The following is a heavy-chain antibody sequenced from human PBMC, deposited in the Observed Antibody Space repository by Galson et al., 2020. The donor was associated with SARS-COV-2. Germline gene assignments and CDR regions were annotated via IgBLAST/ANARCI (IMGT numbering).Heavy chain of an antibody. CDR3: ARVVGGPAIGEDAFAV. CDR1: GFTFNNYA. V-gene: IGHV3-23*01. Sequence: GGSLRLSCAASGFTFNNYAMRWFRQTPGKGLEWVSPISGNGGTTYYADSVKGRFAISRDKSKNTLFLQMNSLRAEDTAVYYCARVVGGPAIGEDAFAVWGQGTMVTVS. D-gene: IGHD2-15*01. J-gene: IGHJ3*01. CDR2: ISGNGGTT.